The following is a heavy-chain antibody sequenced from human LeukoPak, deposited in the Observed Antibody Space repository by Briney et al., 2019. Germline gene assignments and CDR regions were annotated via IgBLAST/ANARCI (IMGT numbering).Heavy chain of an antibody. Sequence: PGGSLRLSCAASGFTFVDYAIHGVRQPPGRGLEWVSGISWNSGSIGYADSVKGRFTISRDNAKNSLYLQMNSLRAEDTALYYCAKGAGYSGYDATTPFDYWGQGTLVTVSS. V-gene: IGHV3-9*01. CDR2: ISWNSGSI. CDR1: GFTFVDYA. CDR3: AKGAGYSGYDATTPFDY. J-gene: IGHJ4*02. D-gene: IGHD5-12*01.